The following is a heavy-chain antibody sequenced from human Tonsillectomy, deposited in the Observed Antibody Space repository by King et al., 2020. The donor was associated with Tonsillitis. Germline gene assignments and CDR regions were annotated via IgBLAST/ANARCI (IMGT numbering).Heavy chain of an antibody. V-gene: IGHV4-31*03. Sequence: QLQESGPGLVKPSQTLSLTCTVSGGSISSGGYYWSWIRQHPGKGLEWIGYIYYSGSPYYNPSLKSRVTISVETSKNQFSLKLSSVTAADTAVYDCARDSGSIGWSDFEYWGQGTLVTVSS. D-gene: IGHD6-19*01. CDR2: IYYSGSP. CDR1: GGSISSGGYY. CDR3: ARDSGSIGWSDFEY. J-gene: IGHJ4*02.